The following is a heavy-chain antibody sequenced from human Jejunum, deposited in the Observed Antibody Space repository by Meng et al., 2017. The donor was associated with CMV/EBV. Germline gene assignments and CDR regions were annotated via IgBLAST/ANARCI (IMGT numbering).Heavy chain of an antibody. D-gene: IGHD6-6*01. J-gene: IGHJ4*02. Sequence: VQMGSSDVVLTPPGVSLSLSCAASGFTVSSNYRSLVPQAPGKGLEWVSEFYTCGSTYYSDSVKGRFTISRDTSKNTLYLQMNSLRVEDTAVYYCARGRDSSSHFNYWGQGTLVTVSS. CDR3: ARGRDSSSHFNY. V-gene: IGHV3-53*01. CDR2: FYTCGST. CDR1: GFTVSSNY.